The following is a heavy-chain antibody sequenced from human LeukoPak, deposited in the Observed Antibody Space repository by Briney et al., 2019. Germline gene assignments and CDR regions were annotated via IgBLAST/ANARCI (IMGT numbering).Heavy chain of an antibody. Sequence: NPSQTLSLTCTVSGYSISSGYYWGWIRQPPGQGLEWSGSIYHSGSTYYNPSLKSRVTISVDTSKNQFSLKLSSVTAADTAVYYCARDLGTARAASTFDPWGQGTLVTVSS. CDR1: GYSISSGYY. CDR2: IYHSGST. V-gene: IGHV4-38-2*02. CDR3: ARDLGTARAASTFDP. D-gene: IGHD1-26*01. J-gene: IGHJ5*02.